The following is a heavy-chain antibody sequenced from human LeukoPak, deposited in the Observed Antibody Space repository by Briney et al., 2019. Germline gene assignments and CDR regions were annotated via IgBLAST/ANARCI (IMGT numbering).Heavy chain of an antibody. V-gene: IGHV1-69*04. Sequence: ASVKVSCKASGGTFSSYAISWVRQAPGQGLEWMGRIIPILGIASYAQKFQGRVTITADKSTSTAYMELSSLRSEDTAVYYCARDPVTNDYYYGMDVWGQGTTVTVSS. CDR1: GGTFSSYA. CDR2: IIPILGIA. CDR3: ARDPVTNDYYYGMDV. D-gene: IGHD4-4*01. J-gene: IGHJ6*02.